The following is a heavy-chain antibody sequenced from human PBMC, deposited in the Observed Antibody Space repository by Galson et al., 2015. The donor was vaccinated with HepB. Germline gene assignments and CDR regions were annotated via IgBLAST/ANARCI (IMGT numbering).Heavy chain of an antibody. Sequence: SLRLSCAASGFTFSSYGMHWVRQAPGKGLGWVAVIWYDGSNKYYADSVKGRFTISRDNSKNTLYLQMNSLRAEDTAVYYCARRLGGVVIDLNYYGMDVWGQGTTVTVSS. CDR1: GFTFSSYG. V-gene: IGHV3-33*01. CDR3: ARRLGGVVIDLNYYGMDV. J-gene: IGHJ6*02. CDR2: IWYDGSNK. D-gene: IGHD3-3*01.